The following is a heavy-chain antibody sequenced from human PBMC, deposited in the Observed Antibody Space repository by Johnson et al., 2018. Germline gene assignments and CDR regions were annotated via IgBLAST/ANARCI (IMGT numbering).Heavy chain of an antibody. Sequence: QVQLVQSGAEVKKPGSSVKVSCKASGGTFSSYAISWVRQAPGQGLEWMGGIIPIFGTANYAQKFQGRVTIAADESTSTAYMELNSLRAEDTAGYYCASPVVRGPDAFDIWGQGTMVTVSS. J-gene: IGHJ3*02. V-gene: IGHV1-69*12. CDR1: GGTFSSYA. D-gene: IGHD3-10*01. CDR3: ASPVVRGPDAFDI. CDR2: IIPIFGTA.